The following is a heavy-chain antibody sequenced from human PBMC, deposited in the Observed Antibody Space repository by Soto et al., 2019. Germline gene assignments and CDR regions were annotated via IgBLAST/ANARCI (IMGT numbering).Heavy chain of an antibody. J-gene: IGHJ3*02. Sequence: ASVKVSCKASGYTFTSYAMHWVRQAPGQRLEWMGWINAGNGNTKYSQKFQGRVTITRDTSASTACMELSSLRSEDTAVYYCARLSWGTMIVVVTAQGSDAFEIWGQGTMVTVSS. CDR1: GYTFTSYA. V-gene: IGHV1-3*01. CDR3: ARLSWGTMIVVVTAQGSDAFEI. CDR2: INAGNGNT. D-gene: IGHD3-22*01.